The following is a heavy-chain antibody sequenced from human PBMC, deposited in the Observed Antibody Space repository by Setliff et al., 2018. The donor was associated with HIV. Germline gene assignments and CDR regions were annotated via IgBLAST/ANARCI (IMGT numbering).Heavy chain of an antibody. Sequence: LRLSCAASGFTVSSNYMSWVRQAPGKGLEWVSVVYSGGSAYYADSVKGRFTISRDNSKNTLYLQMNSLRAEDTAVYYCAGAYYYESSGYYWVYWGQGTLVTVSS. D-gene: IGHD3-22*01. V-gene: IGHV3-53*01. J-gene: IGHJ4*02. CDR3: AGAYYYESSGYYWVY. CDR2: VYSGGSA. CDR1: GFTVSSNY.